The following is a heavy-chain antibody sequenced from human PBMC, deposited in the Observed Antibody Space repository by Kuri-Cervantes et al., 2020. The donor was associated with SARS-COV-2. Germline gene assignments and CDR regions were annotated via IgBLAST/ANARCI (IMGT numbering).Heavy chain of an antibody. V-gene: IGHV1-58*02. CDR1: GSTFSGSA. CDR2: IVVGSGNT. J-gene: IGHJ5*02. D-gene: IGHD3-10*01. CDR3: APFYYRSINNWSDP. Sequence: AVQVSCQASGSTFSGSAIQWVRPARGQRLEWIGWIVVGSGNTDYPREFQERVTINRDMSPNKVYMELNGLRSDDTAMYYCAPFYYRSINNWSDPWGQGTQVTVSS.